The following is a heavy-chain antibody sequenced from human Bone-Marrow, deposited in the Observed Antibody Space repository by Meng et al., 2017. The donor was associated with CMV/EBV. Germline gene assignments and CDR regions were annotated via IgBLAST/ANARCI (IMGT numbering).Heavy chain of an antibody. Sequence: GESLKISCAASGFTLDDYGMSLVRQAPGKGLEWVSGINWNGGSRGYADTVKGRFTISRDNAKNSLYLQMNSLRAEDTALYLCARGATGGYYFDYWGQGTLVTVSS. J-gene: IGHJ4*02. D-gene: IGHD2-15*01. CDR2: INWNGGSR. CDR1: GFTLDDYG. CDR3: ARGATGGYYFDY. V-gene: IGHV3-20*01.